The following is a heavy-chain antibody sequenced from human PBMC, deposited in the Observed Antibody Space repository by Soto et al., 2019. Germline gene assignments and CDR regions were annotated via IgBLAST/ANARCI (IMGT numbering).Heavy chain of an antibody. V-gene: IGHV4-34*01. J-gene: IGHJ4*02. D-gene: IGHD1-26*01. CDR1: GGSFSGYY. CDR2: INHSGGT. CDR3: ARGSTGSYYTFFDY. Sequence: QVQLQQWGAGLLKPSETLSLTCVVYGGSFSGYYWSWIRQPPGKGLEWIGEINHSGGTNYNPSLKSRVTISVDTSKHQFSLKLSSVTAADTAVYYCARGSTGSYYTFFDYWGQGTLVTVSS.